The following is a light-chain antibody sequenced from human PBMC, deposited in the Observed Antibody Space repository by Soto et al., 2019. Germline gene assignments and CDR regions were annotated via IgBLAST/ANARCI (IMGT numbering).Light chain of an antibody. CDR3: QQALA. V-gene: IGKV1-12*01. J-gene: IGKJ1*01. CDR1: QVISSW. Sequence: DIQMTQSPSSVSASVGDRVTITCRASQVISSWLAWYQQKPGKAPKLLIYAASSLQSGVPSRFSGSGSGTDFTLTIRSLQREDFATYYCQQALAFRQGTKVEIK. CDR2: AAS.